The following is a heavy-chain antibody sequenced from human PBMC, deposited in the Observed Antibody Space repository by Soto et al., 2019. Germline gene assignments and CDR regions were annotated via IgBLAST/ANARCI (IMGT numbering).Heavy chain of an antibody. CDR2: IYYSGST. V-gene: IGHV4-59*08. CDR3: ARYSRILNWFDP. D-gene: IGHD6-13*01. CDR1: GGSIISYY. J-gene: IGHJ5*02. Sequence: SETLSLTCTVSGGSIISYYWSWIRLPPGKGLEWIGYIYYSGSTNYNPSLKSRVTISVDTSKNQFSLKLSSVTAADTAVYYCARYSRILNWFDPWGQGTLVTVSS.